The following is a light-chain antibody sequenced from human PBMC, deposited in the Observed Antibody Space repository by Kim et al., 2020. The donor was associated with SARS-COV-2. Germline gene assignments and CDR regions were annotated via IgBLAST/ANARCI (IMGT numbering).Light chain of an antibody. CDR2: DVF. CDR3: QQYDDFPYT. CDR1: QDISNY. J-gene: IGKJ2*01. Sequence: SASVGDRVTITCQASQDISNYLNWYQQKPGIAPKLLIYDVFNLETGVPSRFSGSGSGTDFTFTISSLQPEDIATYYCQQYDDFPYTFGQGTKLDI. V-gene: IGKV1-33*01.